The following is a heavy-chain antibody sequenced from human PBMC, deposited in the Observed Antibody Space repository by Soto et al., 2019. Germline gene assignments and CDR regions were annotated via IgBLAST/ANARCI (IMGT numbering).Heavy chain of an antibody. Sequence: EVQLVESGGGLVKPGGSLRLSCADSGFTFSSYSMNWVRQAPGKGLEWVSSISSSSSYIYYADSVKGRFTISRDNAKNSLYLQMNRLRAEDTAVYYCARVAGEKYYYGMDVWGQGTTVTGSS. CDR2: ISSSSSYI. J-gene: IGHJ6*02. V-gene: IGHV3-21*01. CDR3: ARVAGEKYYYGMDV. CDR1: GFTFSSYS. D-gene: IGHD2-21*01.